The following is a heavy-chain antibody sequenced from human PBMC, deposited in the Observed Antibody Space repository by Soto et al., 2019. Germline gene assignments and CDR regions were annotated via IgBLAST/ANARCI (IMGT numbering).Heavy chain of an antibody. CDR1: GFTVSSNF. J-gene: IGHJ6*02. V-gene: IGHV3-66*01. CDR2: IYSGGST. CDR3: ARDNWKGSYYCGMDV. Sequence: EVQLVESGGDLVQPGGSLRLSCAASGFTVSSNFMSWVRQAPGKGLEWVSVIYSGGSTDYADSVKGRFTISRDNSKNTLYLQMNSLRAEDTAVYYCARDNWKGSYYCGMDVWGQGTTVTVSS. D-gene: IGHD1-20*01.